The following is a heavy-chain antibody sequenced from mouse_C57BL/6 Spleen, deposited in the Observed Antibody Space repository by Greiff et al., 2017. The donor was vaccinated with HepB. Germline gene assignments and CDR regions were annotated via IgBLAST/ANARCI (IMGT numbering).Heavy chain of an antibody. CDR3: ARVLGQRCAY. CDR2: ISDGGSYT. V-gene: IGHV5-4*03. CDR1: GFTFSSYA. J-gene: IGHJ3*01. Sequence: DVMLVESGGGLVKPGGSLKLSCAASGFTFSSYAMSWVRQTPEKRLEWVATISDGGSYTYSPDNVKGRFTISRDNAKNHLYLQMSHLKSEDTAMYYCARVLGQRCAYWGQGTLVTVSA. D-gene: IGHD4-1*01.